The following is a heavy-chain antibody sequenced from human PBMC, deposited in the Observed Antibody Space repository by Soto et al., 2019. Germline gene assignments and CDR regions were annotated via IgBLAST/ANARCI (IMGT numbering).Heavy chain of an antibody. CDR2: IIPIFGTA. J-gene: IGHJ4*02. CDR1: GGTFSSYA. V-gene: IGHV1-69*13. CDR3: ARTIYGDDYFDY. D-gene: IGHD4-17*01. Sequence: SVKISCKASGGTFSSYAISWVRQAPGQGLEWMGGIIPIFGTANYAQKFQDRVTITAAEYTSTAYMELSSLRSEDTAVYYCARTIYGDDYFDYWGQGTLVTVSS.